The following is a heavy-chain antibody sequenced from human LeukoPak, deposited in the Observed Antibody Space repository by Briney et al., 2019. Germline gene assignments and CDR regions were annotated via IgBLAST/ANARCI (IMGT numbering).Heavy chain of an antibody. J-gene: IGHJ4*02. Sequence: ASVKVSCKSSGFTFSNYGISWVRQAPGQGLEWMGWISVPNGNTHYPQKFQGRVTMTTDITTSTAYMEVGSLRFDDTAVYYCARGGWFGVDYWGQGTLVTVSS. D-gene: IGHD3-10*01. V-gene: IGHV1-18*01. CDR1: GFTFSNYG. CDR3: ARGGWFGVDY. CDR2: ISVPNGNT.